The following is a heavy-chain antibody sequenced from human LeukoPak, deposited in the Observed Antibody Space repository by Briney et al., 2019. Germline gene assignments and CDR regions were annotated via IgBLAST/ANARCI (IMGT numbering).Heavy chain of an antibody. CDR2: IYYSGST. D-gene: IGHD6-25*01. J-gene: IGHJ3*02. V-gene: IGHV4-59*08. CDR3: ARHVSAASHVFDI. Sequence: KPSETLSLTCNVSGGSIRSYYWSWIRQPPGMGLEWIGYIYYSGSTNYNPSLKSRITISVDTSKNQFSLKLNSVTAADTAVYYCARHVSAASHVFDIRGQGTMVTVSS. CDR1: GGSIRSYY.